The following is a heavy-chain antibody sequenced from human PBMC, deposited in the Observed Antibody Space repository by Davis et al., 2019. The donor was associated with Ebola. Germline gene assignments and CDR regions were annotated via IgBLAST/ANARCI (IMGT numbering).Heavy chain of an antibody. CDR1: GFTFSSYW. Sequence: GESLKISCAASGFTFSSYWMSWVRQAPGKGLEWVANIKQDGSEKYYVDSVKGRFTISRDNAKNSLYLQMNSLRAEDTAVYYCARDREYSSSPPFDYWGQGTLVTVSS. CDR2: IKQDGSEK. CDR3: ARDREYSSSPPFDY. D-gene: IGHD6-6*01. J-gene: IGHJ4*02. V-gene: IGHV3-7*01.